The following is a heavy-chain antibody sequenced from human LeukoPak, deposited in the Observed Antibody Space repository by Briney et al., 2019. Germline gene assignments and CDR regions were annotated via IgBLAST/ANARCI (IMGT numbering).Heavy chain of an antibody. V-gene: IGHV4-59*11. CDR3: ARKEAVPGAGGFDF. CDR2: IYYSGST. Sequence: SETLSLTCTVSGGSISSHYWSWIRQPPGKGLEWIGYIYYSGSTNYNPSLKSRVTISVDTSKNQFSLNLNSVTAADTAVYYCARKEAVPGAGGFDFWGQGTLVTVSS. J-gene: IGHJ4*02. CDR1: GGSISSHY. D-gene: IGHD6-19*01.